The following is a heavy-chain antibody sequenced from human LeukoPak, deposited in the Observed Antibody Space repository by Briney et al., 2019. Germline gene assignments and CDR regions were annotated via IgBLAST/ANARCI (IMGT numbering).Heavy chain of an antibody. CDR1: GGSISSGSYY. V-gene: IGHV4-61*02. J-gene: IGHJ5*02. CDR3: ARGKGDVDL. Sequence: SETLSLTCTVSGGSISSGSYYWSWIRQPAGKGLEWIGRIYTSGSTNYNPSLKSRVTISVDTSKNQFSLKLSSVTAADTAVYYCARGKGDVDLWGQGTLVTVSS. CDR2: IYTSGST. D-gene: IGHD5-24*01.